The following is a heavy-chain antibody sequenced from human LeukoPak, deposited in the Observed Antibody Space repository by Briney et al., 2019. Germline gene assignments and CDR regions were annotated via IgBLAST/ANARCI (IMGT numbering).Heavy chain of an antibody. D-gene: IGHD3-10*01. V-gene: IGHV3-15*01. CDR1: GFTFSNAW. CDR2: IKSKTDGGTT. Sequence: GGSLRLSYAASGFTFSNAWMSWVRQAPGKGLEWVGRIKSKTDGGTTDYAAPVKGRFTISRDDSKNTLYLQMNSLKTEDTAVYYCTTEGVFTMVRGVISRDYWGQGTLVTVSS. CDR3: TTEGVFTMVRGVISRDY. J-gene: IGHJ4*02.